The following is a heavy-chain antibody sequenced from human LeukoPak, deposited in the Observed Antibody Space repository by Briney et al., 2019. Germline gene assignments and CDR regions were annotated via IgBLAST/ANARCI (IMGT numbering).Heavy chain of an antibody. V-gene: IGHV4-39*07. CDR1: GGSISSSSYY. Sequence: SETLSLTCTVSGGSISSSSYYWGWIRQPPGKGLEWIGTIYYRGSAYYNPSLRSRVTISVDRSKNQFSLKLSSVTAADTAVYYCARANDSSGYYNYWGQGTLVTVSS. J-gene: IGHJ4*02. CDR2: IYYRGSA. D-gene: IGHD3-22*01. CDR3: ARANDSSGYYNY.